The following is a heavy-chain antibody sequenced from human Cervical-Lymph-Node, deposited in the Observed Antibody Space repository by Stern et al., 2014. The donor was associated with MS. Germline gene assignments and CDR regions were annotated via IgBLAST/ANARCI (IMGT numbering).Heavy chain of an antibody. Sequence: EVQLEESGGGLVKPGGSLRLSCAASGFIFSKAWLSWVRQAPGKGLEWIGRIKSKTDGGTADYAAPVRGRFTISRDDSENTMYLQMNSLKVEDTGVYYCTTLYDMGYWGQGTLVTVSS. CDR2: IKSKTDGGTA. D-gene: IGHD3-9*01. V-gene: IGHV3-15*01. CDR1: GFIFSKAW. J-gene: IGHJ4*02. CDR3: TTLYDMGY.